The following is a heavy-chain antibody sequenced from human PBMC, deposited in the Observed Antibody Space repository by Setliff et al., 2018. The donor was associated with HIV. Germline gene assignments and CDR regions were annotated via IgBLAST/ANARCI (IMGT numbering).Heavy chain of an antibody. CDR1: RYSFTSYG. CDR2: ISAHNGHT. CDR3: ARGVPADAYAFDI. J-gene: IGHJ3*02. Sequence: ASVKVSCKASRYSFTSYGFTWVRQAPGQGLEWMGWISAHNGHTDYAQKFQDRVTMSTDTSTTTAFMELRSLISDDTAVYYCARGVPADAYAFDIWGQGTLVTVSS. D-gene: IGHD2-2*01. V-gene: IGHV1-18*01.